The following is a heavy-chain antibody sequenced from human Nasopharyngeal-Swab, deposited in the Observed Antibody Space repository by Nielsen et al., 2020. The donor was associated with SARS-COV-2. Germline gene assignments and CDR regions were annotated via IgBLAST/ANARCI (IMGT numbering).Heavy chain of an antibody. CDR2: IRSKANSYAT. D-gene: IGHD4-17*01. CDR3: TRHGGNYGDYGRHNWFDP. CDR1: GFTFSGSA. Sequence: RGSLRLSCAASGFTFSGSAMHWVRQASGKGLEWVGRIRSKANSYATAYAASVKGRFTISRDDSKNTAYLQMNSLKTEDTAVYYCTRHGGNYGDYGRHNWFDPWGQGTLVTVSS. J-gene: IGHJ5*02. V-gene: IGHV3-73*01.